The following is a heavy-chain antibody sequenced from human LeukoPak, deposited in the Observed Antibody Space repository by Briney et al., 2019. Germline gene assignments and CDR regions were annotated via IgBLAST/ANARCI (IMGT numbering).Heavy chain of an antibody. CDR2: IYPGDSDT. Sequence: GESLKISCKGSGYSFTSYWIGWVRQMPGKGLEWMGIIYPGDSDTRYSPSFQGQVTISADKSTSTAYLQWSSLKASDTAMYYCARMAGLQSRSGYFDYWGQGTLVTVSS. CDR1: GYSFTSYW. D-gene: IGHD5-24*01. CDR3: ARMAGLQSRSGYFDY. V-gene: IGHV5-51*01. J-gene: IGHJ4*02.